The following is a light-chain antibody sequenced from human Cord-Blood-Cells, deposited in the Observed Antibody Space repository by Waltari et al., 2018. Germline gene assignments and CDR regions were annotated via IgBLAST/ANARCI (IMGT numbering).Light chain of an antibody. CDR3: SSYAGSNNWV. J-gene: IGLJ3*02. CDR2: EVS. Sequence: QSALTQPPSPSGSPGQSVTISCTGTSSDAGGSNYVSWYQQHPGKAPKPMIYEVSKLPSGVPDRFSGSKSGNTASLTVSGLQAEDEADYYCSSYAGSNNWVFGGGTKLTVL. CDR1: SSDAGGSNY. V-gene: IGLV2-8*01.